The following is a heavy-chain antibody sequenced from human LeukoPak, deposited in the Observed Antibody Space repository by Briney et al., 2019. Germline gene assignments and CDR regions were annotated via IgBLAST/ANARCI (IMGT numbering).Heavy chain of an antibody. V-gene: IGHV4-38-2*02. J-gene: IGHJ4*02. CDR1: GYSISSGYY. Sequence: PSETLSLTCTVSGYSISSGYYWGWIRQPPGKGLEWIGTIYHSGSTYYSPSLKGRVTISVDTSKNQFSLKLSSVTAADTAVYYCARGGVVVVAATFRYSYGDFDYWGQGTLVTVSS. CDR2: IYHSGST. D-gene: IGHD2-15*01. CDR3: ARGGVVVVAATFRYSYGDFDY.